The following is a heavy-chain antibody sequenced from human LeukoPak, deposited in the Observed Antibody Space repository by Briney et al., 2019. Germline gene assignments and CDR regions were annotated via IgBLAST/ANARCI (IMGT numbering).Heavy chain of an antibody. Sequence: SETLSLTCTVSGGSISSSSYYWGWIRQPPGKGLEWIGSIYYSETTYYNPSLKSRVAISVDTSKNQFSLRLSSVTAADAAVYYCARQRYYGSGSYSLNWFDPWGQGTLVTVSS. D-gene: IGHD3-10*01. CDR1: GGSISSSSYY. V-gene: IGHV4-39*01. CDR3: ARQRYYGSGSYSLNWFDP. J-gene: IGHJ5*02. CDR2: IYYSETT.